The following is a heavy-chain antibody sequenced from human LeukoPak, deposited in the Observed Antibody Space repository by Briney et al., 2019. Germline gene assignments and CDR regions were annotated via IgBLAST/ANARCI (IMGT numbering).Heavy chain of an antibody. Sequence: GGSLRLPCAASGLTFSSYWMHWVRQAPGKGLVWVSRINSDGSSTSYADSVKGRFTISRDNAKNTLYLQMNSLRAEDTAVYYCARGDHKSSRLLWFGELKRQGPLLAFDYWGQGTLVTVSS. J-gene: IGHJ4*02. CDR3: ARGDHKSSRLLWFGELKRQGPLLAFDY. D-gene: IGHD3-10*01. CDR1: GLTFSSYW. CDR2: INSDGSST. V-gene: IGHV3-74*01.